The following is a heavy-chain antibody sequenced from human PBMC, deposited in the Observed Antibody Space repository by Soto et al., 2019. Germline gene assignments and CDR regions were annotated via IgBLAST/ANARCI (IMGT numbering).Heavy chain of an antibody. CDR3: ATSQKGYNWNYFDH. CDR2: VFYTGFT. D-gene: IGHD1-20*01. V-gene: IGHV4-39*01. J-gene: IGHJ4*02. Sequence: SETLSLTCAVSGASISGSYYYWAWLRQSPGKGPEWIGSVFYTGFTSYNPSLESRVSVSVDTSKSQFSLKLSAVTAADTAVYYCATSQKGYNWNYFDHWGQGALVTVPS. CDR1: GASISGSYYY.